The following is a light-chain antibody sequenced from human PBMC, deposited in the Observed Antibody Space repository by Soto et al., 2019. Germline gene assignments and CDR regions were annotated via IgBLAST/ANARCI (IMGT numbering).Light chain of an antibody. J-gene: IGKJ4*01. CDR1: QTVSNN. V-gene: IGKV3D-15*01. Sequence: EIVLTQSPATLSVSPGERATLSCRASQTVSNNLAWYQQKPGQPPKLLIYDASNMATGIPARFSGSGSETEFTLTISSLQSEDFAVYYCQQDNNWPLTFGGGTKVEIK. CDR2: DAS. CDR3: QQDNNWPLT.